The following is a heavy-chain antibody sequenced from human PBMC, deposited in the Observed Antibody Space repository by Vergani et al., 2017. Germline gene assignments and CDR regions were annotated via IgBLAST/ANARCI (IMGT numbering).Heavy chain of an antibody. D-gene: IGHD2-21*02. CDR1: GGTFSSYA. CDR2: IIPIFGTA. V-gene: IGHV1-69*13. CDR3: ARDAAYCGGDCSPNWFDP. J-gene: IGHJ5*02. Sequence: QVQLVQSGAEVKKPGSSVKVSCKASGGTFSSYAISWVRQAPGQGLEWMGRIIPIFGTANYAQKFQGRVTITADESTSTAYMELGSLRSEDTAVYYCARDAAYCGGDCSPNWFDPWGQGTLVTVSS.